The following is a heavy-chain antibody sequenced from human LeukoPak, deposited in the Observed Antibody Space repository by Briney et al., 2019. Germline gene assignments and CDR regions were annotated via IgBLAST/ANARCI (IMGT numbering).Heavy chain of an antibody. J-gene: IGHJ4*02. CDR2: INHSGST. CDR1: GGSFSGYY. Sequence: SETLSLTCAVYGGSFSGYYWSWIRQPPGKGLEWIGEINHSGSTNYNPSLKSRVTISVDTSKNQFSLKLSSVTVADTAVYYCARAKLAVGGDYWGQGTLVTVSS. CDR3: ARAKLAVGGDY. V-gene: IGHV4-34*01. D-gene: IGHD6-19*01.